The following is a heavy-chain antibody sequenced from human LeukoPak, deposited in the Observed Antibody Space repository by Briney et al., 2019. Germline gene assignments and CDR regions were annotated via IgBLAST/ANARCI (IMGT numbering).Heavy chain of an antibody. CDR2: ISYDGSNK. D-gene: IGHD6-19*01. V-gene: IGHV3-30*04. CDR1: GFTFSSYA. J-gene: IGHJ4*02. CDR3: ARDGASVGYSSGWYVGDFDY. Sequence: GRSLRHSCAASGFTFSSYAMHWVRPAPGKGLEWVAVISYDGSNKYYADSVKGRFTISRDNSKNTLYLQMNSLRAEDTAVYYCARDGASVGYSSGWYVGDFDYWGQGTLVTVSS.